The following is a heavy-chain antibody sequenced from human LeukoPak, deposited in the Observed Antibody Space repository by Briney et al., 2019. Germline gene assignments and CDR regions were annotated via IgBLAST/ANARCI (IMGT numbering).Heavy chain of an antibody. Sequence: GGSLRLSCAASGFTFTSYGMHWVRQAPGKGLEWVAVVWYDGRHKYYADSVKGRFTISRDNSKNTLYLQMNSLRAEDTAVYYCARDRRGSYDWSFDYWGQGTLVTVSS. CDR2: VWYDGRHK. V-gene: IGHV3-33*01. J-gene: IGHJ4*02. D-gene: IGHD2-15*01. CDR1: GFTFTSYG. CDR3: ARDRRGSYDWSFDY.